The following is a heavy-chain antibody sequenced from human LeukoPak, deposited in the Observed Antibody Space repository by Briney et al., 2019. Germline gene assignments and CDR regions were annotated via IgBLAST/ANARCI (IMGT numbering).Heavy chain of an antibody. CDR2: INPNSGGT. Sequence: GASVKVPCKASGYTFTGYYMHWVRQAPGQGLEWMGWINPNSGGTNYAQKFQGRVTMTRDTSISTAYMELSRLRSDDTAVYYCARDTRLRSYYYMDVWGKGTTVTVSS. D-gene: IGHD3-16*01. CDR1: GYTFTGYY. V-gene: IGHV1-2*02. J-gene: IGHJ6*03. CDR3: ARDTRLRSYYYMDV.